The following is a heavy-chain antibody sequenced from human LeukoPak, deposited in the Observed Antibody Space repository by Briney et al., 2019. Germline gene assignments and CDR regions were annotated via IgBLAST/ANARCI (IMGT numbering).Heavy chain of an antibody. CDR1: GFTVSSSY. CDR3: ARGYGDYWGLLDY. CDR2: IYSGGSP. D-gene: IGHD4-17*01. Sequence: GGSLRLSCAASGFTVSSSYMSWVRQAPGKGLEWFSVIYSGGSPYFADSVKGRFIISKDNSKNTLYLQMNSLRADDTAMYYCARGYGDYWGLLDYWGQGTLVTVSS. V-gene: IGHV3-66*01. J-gene: IGHJ4*02.